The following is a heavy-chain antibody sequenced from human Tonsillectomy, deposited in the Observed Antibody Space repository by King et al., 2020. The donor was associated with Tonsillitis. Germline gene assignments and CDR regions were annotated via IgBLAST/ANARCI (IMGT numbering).Heavy chain of an antibody. CDR3: ARASLRALYYFYGMDV. V-gene: IGHV3-21*01. CDR2: ISSSSSYI. CDR1: GFTLSSYS. J-gene: IGHJ6*02. Sequence: VQLVESGGGLVKPGGSLRLSCAASGFTLSSYSMNWVRQAPGKGLEWVSSISSSSSYIYYADSVKGRFTISRDNAKKSLYLQMNSLRAEDTAVYYCARASLRALYYFYGMDVWGQGTTVTVSS.